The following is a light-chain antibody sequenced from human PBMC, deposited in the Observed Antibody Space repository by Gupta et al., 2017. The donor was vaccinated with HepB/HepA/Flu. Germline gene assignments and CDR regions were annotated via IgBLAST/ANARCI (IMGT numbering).Light chain of an antibody. J-gene: IGKJ2*01. V-gene: IGKV3-15*01. CDR1: QSVSRK. CDR3: QHYNNWPPYA. CDR2: DAS. Sequence: DIVITQSPATLSVSPGETVILSCRASQSVSRKLAWYQQKLGQAPRLLIYDASTRATDIPARFSGSGYGTEFTLTISSRQSEDVALYYCQHYNNWPPYAFGQGTKLEIK.